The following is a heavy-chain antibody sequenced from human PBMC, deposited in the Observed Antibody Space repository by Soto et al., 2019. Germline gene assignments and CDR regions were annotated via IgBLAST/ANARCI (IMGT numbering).Heavy chain of an antibody. Sequence: PGGSLRLSCAASGFTFSRYWMNWVSQAPGKGLEWVANIKQDGTEKNYVDSVKGRFTISRDNARNSLYLQMDSLRAEDTAVYFCARGDTPMITGMDSFDIWGQGTMVTVSS. CDR3: ARGDTPMITGMDSFDI. D-gene: IGHD5-18*01. CDR1: GFTFSRYW. V-gene: IGHV3-7*01. CDR2: IKQDGTEK. J-gene: IGHJ3*02.